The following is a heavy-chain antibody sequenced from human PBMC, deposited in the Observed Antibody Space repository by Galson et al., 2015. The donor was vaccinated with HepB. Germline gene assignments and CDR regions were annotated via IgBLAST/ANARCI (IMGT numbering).Heavy chain of an antibody. CDR3: ASTVVEVLNWGGDAFDI. D-gene: IGHD7-27*01. CDR1: GYTFTSYD. J-gene: IGHJ3*02. Sequence: SVKVSCKASGYTFTSYDINWVRQATGQGLEWMGWMNPNSGNTGYAQKFQGRVTMTRNTSISTAYMELSSLRSEDTAVYYCASTVVEVLNWGGDAFDIWGQGTMVTVSS. CDR2: MNPNSGNT. V-gene: IGHV1-8*01.